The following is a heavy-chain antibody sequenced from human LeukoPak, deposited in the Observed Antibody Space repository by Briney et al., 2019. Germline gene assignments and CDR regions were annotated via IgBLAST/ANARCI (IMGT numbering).Heavy chain of an antibody. Sequence: GVSLRLSCAASGFTFSSYAMSWVRQAPGKGLEWVAGISDSGGRTNYADSVKGRFTISRDNPKNTISLQMNSLRAENTAVYFCAKRGVVIRVILVGFHKEAYYFDSWGQGALVTVSS. CDR3: AKRGVVIRVILVGFHKEAYYFDS. J-gene: IGHJ4*02. CDR1: GFTFSSYA. CDR2: ISDSGGRT. V-gene: IGHV3-23*01. D-gene: IGHD3-22*01.